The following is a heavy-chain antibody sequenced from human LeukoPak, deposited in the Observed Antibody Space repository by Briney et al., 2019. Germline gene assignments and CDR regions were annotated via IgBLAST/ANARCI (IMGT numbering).Heavy chain of an antibody. V-gene: IGHV3-7*01. CDR3: AKDGNDYGDYGGPYFDY. Sequence: PGGSLRLSCAASGFTISAYWMNWVRQAPGKGLEWVANIKQDGSEKYYVDSVKGRFTISRDNSKNTLYLQMNSLRAEDTAVYYCAKDGNDYGDYGGPYFDYWGQGTLVTVSS. CDR2: IKQDGSEK. D-gene: IGHD4-17*01. J-gene: IGHJ4*02. CDR1: GFTISAYW.